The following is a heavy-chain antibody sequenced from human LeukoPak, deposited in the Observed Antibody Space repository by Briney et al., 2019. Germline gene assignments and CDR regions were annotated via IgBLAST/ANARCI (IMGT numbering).Heavy chain of an antibody. CDR1: GFTFSNYG. D-gene: IGHD4-11*01. V-gene: IGHV3-30*02. CDR3: ARAQTN. J-gene: IGHJ4*02. CDR2: IRHDGSKI. Sequence: PGGSLRLSCEASGFTFSNYGMHWVRQAPGKGLEWAAFIRHDGSKIYYADSVKGRFTISRDNAKNSLYLQMNSLRAEDTAVYYCARAQTNWGQGTLVTVSS.